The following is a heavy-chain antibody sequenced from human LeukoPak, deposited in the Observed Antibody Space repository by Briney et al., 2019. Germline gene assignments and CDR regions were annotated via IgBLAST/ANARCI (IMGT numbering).Heavy chain of an antibody. Sequence: SETLSLTCTISGGSISSGDYYWSWIRQPPGKGLEWIGYTYYSGSTYYNPSLKSRATISVDTSKNQFSLKLTSVTAADTAVYYCARPYYYDSRIDPWGQGTLVTVSS. CDR2: TYYSGST. V-gene: IGHV4-30-4*01. D-gene: IGHD3-22*01. J-gene: IGHJ5*02. CDR3: ARPYYYDSRIDP. CDR1: GGSISSGDYY.